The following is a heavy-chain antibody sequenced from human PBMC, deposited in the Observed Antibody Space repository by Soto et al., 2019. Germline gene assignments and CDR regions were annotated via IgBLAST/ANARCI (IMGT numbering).Heavy chain of an antibody. CDR2: IIPYNGDT. CDR3: ARVGGTYYDNSCFIWFY. D-gene: IGHD3-22*01. J-gene: IGHJ4*02. Sequence: ASVKVSCKASGGTFRSYAISWLRQSPGQGLEWVGWIIPYNGDTHYAPKFQDRITLTTETSTDTAYMELRSLRPDDTAVYYCARVGGTYYDNSCFIWFYWGQGSMVTVSS. V-gene: IGHV1-18*01. CDR1: GGTFRSYA.